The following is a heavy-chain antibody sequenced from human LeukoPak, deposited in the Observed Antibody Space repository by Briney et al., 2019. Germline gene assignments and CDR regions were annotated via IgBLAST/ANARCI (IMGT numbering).Heavy chain of an antibody. Sequence: GESLKISCKASGYSFTNYWIGWVRQMPGRGLEWMGIIYPGDSDTRYSPSFQGQVTILADRSISTAYLQWSTLKASDTAMYYCARGIAAAAVTKFDYWGQGALVTVSS. D-gene: IGHD6-13*01. V-gene: IGHV5-51*01. J-gene: IGHJ4*02. CDR3: ARGIAAAAVTKFDY. CDR1: GYSFTNYW. CDR2: IYPGDSDT.